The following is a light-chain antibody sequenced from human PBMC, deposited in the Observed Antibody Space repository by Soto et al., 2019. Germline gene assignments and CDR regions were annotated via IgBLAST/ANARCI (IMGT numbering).Light chain of an antibody. CDR1: SSDVGGYNY. J-gene: IGLJ1*01. V-gene: IGLV2-8*01. CDR3: SSYAGSSNV. CDR2: EVN. Sequence: QSALTQPPSASGSPGQSVAISCTGTSSDVGGYNYVSWYQQHPGKAPKLMIYEVNKRPSGVPDRVSGSKSSNTASLTVSGLQDGDEADYYCSSYAGSSNVFGTGTKVTVL.